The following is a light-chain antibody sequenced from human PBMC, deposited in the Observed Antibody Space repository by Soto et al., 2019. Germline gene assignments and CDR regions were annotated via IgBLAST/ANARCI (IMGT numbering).Light chain of an antibody. V-gene: IGLV1-51*02. CDR1: SSNIGNNY. J-gene: IGLJ2*01. CDR2: ESN. Sequence: QSVLTQPPSVSAAPGQKVTISCSGSSSNIGNNYVSWYQQLPGTAPKLLMYESNKRPSGIPDRFSGSKSGTSATLGITGLQTGDEADYYCGTWDSSLSAVVFGGGTQLTVL. CDR3: GTWDSSLSAVV.